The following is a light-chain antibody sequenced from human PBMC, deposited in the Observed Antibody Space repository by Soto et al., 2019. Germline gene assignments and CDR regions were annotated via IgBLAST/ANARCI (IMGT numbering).Light chain of an antibody. Sequence: DIQLTQSPSFLSASVGDRVTITCRASQSISSHVAWYRQKSGKAPMLLIYAASTLQSGVPSRFSGSGSGTEFTLTISSLHPEDFATYYCHHLDSFPLAFGGGTTVEI. V-gene: IGKV1-9*01. CDR2: AAS. CDR1: QSISSH. J-gene: IGKJ4*01. CDR3: HHLDSFPLA.